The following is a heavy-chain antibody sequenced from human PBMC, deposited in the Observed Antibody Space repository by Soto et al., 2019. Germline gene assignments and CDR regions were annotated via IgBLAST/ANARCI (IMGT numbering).Heavy chain of an antibody. Sequence: SETLSLTCTVSGGSISSYYWSWIRQPPGKGLEWIGYIYYSGSTNYNPSLKSRVTISVDTSKNQFSLKLSSVTAADTAVYYCARVRRIYDSSGYYYRPDFFDYWGQGTLVTVSS. CDR2: IYYSGST. V-gene: IGHV4-59*01. CDR3: ARVRRIYDSSGYYYRPDFFDY. CDR1: GGSISSYY. D-gene: IGHD3-22*01. J-gene: IGHJ4*02.